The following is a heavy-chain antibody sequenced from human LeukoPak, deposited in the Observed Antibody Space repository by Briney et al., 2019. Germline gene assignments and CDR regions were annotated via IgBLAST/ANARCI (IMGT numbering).Heavy chain of an antibody. J-gene: IGHJ4*02. V-gene: IGHV4-4*02. CDR2: IYHSGST. CDR1: GFTFSSYW. D-gene: IGHD3-22*01. CDR3: ARVGSSGYYDY. Sequence: GSLRLSCAASGFTFSSYWMSWVRQTPGKGLEWIGEIYHSGSTNYNPSLKSRVTISVDKSKNQFSLKLSSVTAADTAVYYCARVGSSGYYDYWGQGTPVTVSS.